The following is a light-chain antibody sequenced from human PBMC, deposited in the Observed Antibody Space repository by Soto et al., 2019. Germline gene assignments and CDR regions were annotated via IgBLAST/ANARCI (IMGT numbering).Light chain of an antibody. CDR2: GAS. CDR1: QSVSDNY. Sequence: EIVLTQSPGTLSLSPGERATLSCRATQSVSDNYLAWYRQKPGQAPRLLIYGASTRATGIPDRFSGSGSGTDFTRTISRLEPADFAVYYCQQYATSPPSFGQGTRLEIK. CDR3: QQYATSPPS. V-gene: IGKV3-20*01. J-gene: IGKJ5*01.